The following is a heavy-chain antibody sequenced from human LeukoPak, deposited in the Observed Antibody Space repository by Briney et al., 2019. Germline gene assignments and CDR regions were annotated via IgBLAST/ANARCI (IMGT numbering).Heavy chain of an antibody. CDR1: GFTFTDHY. CDR2: IKQDGSEK. D-gene: IGHD3-3*01. Sequence: GGSLRLSCAASGFTFTDHYMSWVRQAPGKGLEWVANIKQDGSEKYYVDSVKGRFTISRDNAKNSLYLQMNSLRAEDTAVYYCARMLDFWSGPDYWGQGTLVTVSS. J-gene: IGHJ4*02. V-gene: IGHV3-7*01. CDR3: ARMLDFWSGPDY.